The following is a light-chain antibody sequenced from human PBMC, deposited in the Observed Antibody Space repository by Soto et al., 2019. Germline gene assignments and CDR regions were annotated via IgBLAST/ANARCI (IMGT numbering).Light chain of an antibody. CDR3: QQYNSYSGT. Sequence: DIQMTQSPSTLSASVGYRFTISCRASQSINTWLAWYQHKPGKAPKLLISDASSLASGVPSRFSGSGSGTEFTLIISSLQPDDFATYYCQQYNSYSGTFGQGTKGDIK. J-gene: IGKJ1*01. CDR1: QSINTW. V-gene: IGKV1-5*01. CDR2: DAS.